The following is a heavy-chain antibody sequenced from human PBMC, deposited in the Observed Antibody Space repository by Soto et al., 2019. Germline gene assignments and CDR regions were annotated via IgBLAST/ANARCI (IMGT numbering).Heavy chain of an antibody. J-gene: IGHJ4*02. D-gene: IGHD6-13*01. CDR3: ARDGKSLAAATAFEY. CDR2: ISRSSSYI. Sequence: EVQLVESGGGLVTPGGSLRLSCAASGFIFIDYRMKWVRQAPGKGLEWVSSISRSSSYIYYADSLGARFTISRDNAKEQLFLQMNGLRAEDTAIYYSARDGKSLAAATAFEYRGQGTQVTVSS. CDR1: GFIFIDYR. V-gene: IGHV3-21*01.